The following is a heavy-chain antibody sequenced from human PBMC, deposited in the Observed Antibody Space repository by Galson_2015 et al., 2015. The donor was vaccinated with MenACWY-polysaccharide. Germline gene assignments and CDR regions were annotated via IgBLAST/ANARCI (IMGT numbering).Heavy chain of an antibody. CDR3: ARGHYGMDV. Sequence: SLRLSCAASGFTFSNYWMTWVRQAPGKGLEWVANIKKDGSEKYYVDSVKGRFTISRDNALYLQMNSLRAEDTAEYFCARGHYGMDVWGQGTTVTVSS. V-gene: IGHV3-7*01. CDR1: GFTFSNYW. CDR2: IKKDGSEK. J-gene: IGHJ6*02.